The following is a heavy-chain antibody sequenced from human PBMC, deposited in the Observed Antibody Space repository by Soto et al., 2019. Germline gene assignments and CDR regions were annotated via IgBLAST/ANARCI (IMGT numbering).Heavy chain of an antibody. CDR2: ISGSGGRK. CDR3: AKLTPSGYYDY. Sequence: GSLRLACAASGXTVSSYALSWVRQAPGKGLELVSSISGSGGRKYYADSVKGRFTISRDNSKNTLYLKMNRMRAEDTAVYYCAKLTPSGYYDYWGQGTLGTVSS. CDR1: GXTVSSYA. V-gene: IGHV3-23*01. D-gene: IGHD3-22*01. J-gene: IGHJ4*02.